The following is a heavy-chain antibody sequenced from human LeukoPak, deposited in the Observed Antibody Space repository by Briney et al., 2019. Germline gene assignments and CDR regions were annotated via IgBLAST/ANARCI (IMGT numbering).Heavy chain of an antibody. J-gene: IGHJ4*02. CDR1: GGSISSGGYY. CDR2: IYYSGST. D-gene: IGHD3-3*01. Sequence: PSQTLSLTCTVSGGSISSGGYYWSWIRQHPGKGLEWLGYIYYSGSTYSNPSLRSRVTISVDTSKTQFSLKLSSVTAADTAVYYCARAGGFFSPFGYWGQGTLVTVSS. CDR3: ARAGGFFSPFGY. V-gene: IGHV4-31*03.